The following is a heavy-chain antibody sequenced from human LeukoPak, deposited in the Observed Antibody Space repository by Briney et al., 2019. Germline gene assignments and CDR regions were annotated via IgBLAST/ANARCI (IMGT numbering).Heavy chain of an antibody. V-gene: IGHV1-69*05. CDR3: ARDLHAEFSGYDSHWFDP. CDR1: GGTFISYA. Sequence: ASVKVSCKASGGTFISYAISWVREAPGQGLEWMGGIIPIFGTANYAQKFQGRVTITTDESTSTAYMELSSLRSEDTAVYYCARDLHAEFSGYDSHWFDPWGQGTLVTVSS. CDR2: IIPIFGTA. J-gene: IGHJ5*02. D-gene: IGHD5-12*01.